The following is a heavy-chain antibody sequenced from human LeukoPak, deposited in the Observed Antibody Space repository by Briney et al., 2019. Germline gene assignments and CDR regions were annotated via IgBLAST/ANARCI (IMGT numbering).Heavy chain of an antibody. CDR1: GFTFSSYW. V-gene: IGHV3-7*01. D-gene: IGHD3-22*01. CDR3: ARHSLTMIDDY. Sequence: GGSLRLSCAASGFTFSSYWMSWVRQAPGNGLEWVANIKQDGSEKYYVDSVKGRFTISRDNAKNSLYLQMNSLRAEDTAVYYCARHSLTMIDDYWGQGTLVTVSS. CDR2: IKQDGSEK. J-gene: IGHJ4*02.